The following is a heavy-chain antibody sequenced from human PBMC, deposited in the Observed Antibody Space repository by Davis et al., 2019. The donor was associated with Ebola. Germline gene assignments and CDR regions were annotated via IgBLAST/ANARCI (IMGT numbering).Heavy chain of an antibody. Sequence: AASVKVSCKASGYTFTSYAMHWVRQAPGQRLEWMGWISAYNGNTNYAQKLQGRVTMTTDTSTSTAYMELRSLRSDDTAVYYCAREPERATDFDYWGQGTLVTVSS. CDR1: GYTFTSYA. CDR2: ISAYNGNT. D-gene: IGHD1-14*01. CDR3: AREPERATDFDY. V-gene: IGHV1-18*01. J-gene: IGHJ4*02.